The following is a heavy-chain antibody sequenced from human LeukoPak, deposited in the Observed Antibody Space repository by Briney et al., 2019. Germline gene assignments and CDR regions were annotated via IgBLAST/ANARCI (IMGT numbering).Heavy chain of an antibody. CDR1: GGSISSYY. CDR2: IYYSGGT. J-gene: IGHJ3*01. V-gene: IGHV4-59*01. Sequence: SETLSLTCTVSGGSISSYYWSWIRQPPGKGLEWIGYIYYSGGTNYNPSLKSRVTISLDTSKNQFSLKLSSVTAADTAVYYCARDRGVGGSAAIDAFDVWGQGTMATVSS. D-gene: IGHD3-10*01. CDR3: ARDRGVGGSAAIDAFDV.